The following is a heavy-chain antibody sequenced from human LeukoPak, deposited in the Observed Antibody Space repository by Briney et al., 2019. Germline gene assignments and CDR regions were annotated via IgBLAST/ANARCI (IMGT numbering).Heavy chain of an antibody. D-gene: IGHD6-6*01. CDR2: IYYSGT. Sequence: PSETLSLTCAVSGGSISSGGYYWSWIRQHPGKGLEWIGYIYYSGTYYNPSLKSRVIISVDTSKNQFSLKLSSVTTADTAVYYCAREHSRSSYFDYWGQGTLVTVSS. J-gene: IGHJ4*02. CDR3: AREHSRSSYFDY. V-gene: IGHV4-31*11. CDR1: GGSISSGGYY.